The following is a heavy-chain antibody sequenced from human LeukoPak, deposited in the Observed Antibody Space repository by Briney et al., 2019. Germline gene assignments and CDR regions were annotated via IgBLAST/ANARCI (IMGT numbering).Heavy chain of an antibody. V-gene: IGHV3-15*05. Sequence: GGALRLSCAASGFTFSKARMNWVRQAPGKGLEWVARIKTKYQGCTEDYAAPVKGRFAISRDDSENRIYLQMNSLKSEDTGVYYCAVGLGKTDTDYWGQGTLVTVSS. CDR2: IKTKYQGCTE. D-gene: IGHD1-14*01. CDR3: AVGLGKTDTDY. J-gene: IGHJ4*02. CDR1: GFTFSKAR.